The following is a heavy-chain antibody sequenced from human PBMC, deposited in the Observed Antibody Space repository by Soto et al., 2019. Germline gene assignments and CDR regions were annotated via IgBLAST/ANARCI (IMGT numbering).Heavy chain of an antibody. D-gene: IGHD2-2*01. J-gene: IGHJ2*01. CDR1: GGSFSGYY. V-gene: IGHV4-34*01. CDR3: ARVSRDGPKRYWFFDL. Sequence: QVQLQQWGAGLLKPSETLSLTCAVYGGSFSGYYWNWIRQPPGKGLEWIGEINHSGTTKYNPSLETRIIISVDTSKNQFALNLSSVTAADTAVYYCARVSRDGPKRYWFFDLWGRGTLVTVSS. CDR2: INHSGTT.